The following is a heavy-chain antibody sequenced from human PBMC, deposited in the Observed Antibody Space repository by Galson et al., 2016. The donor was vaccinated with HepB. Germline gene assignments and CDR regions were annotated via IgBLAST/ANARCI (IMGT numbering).Heavy chain of an antibody. J-gene: IGHJ4*02. CDR1: GYTFTTNG. V-gene: IGHV1-18*04. D-gene: IGHD5-24*01. CDR2: ISAHNGDT. CDR3: ARDRDRSLDY. Sequence: SVKVSCKASGYTFTTNGISWVRQAPGQGLEWVAWISAHNGDTNSAQKFQGRVTLTTDKSTRTAYMELRSLTSDDTAVYYCARDRDRSLDYWGQGTLVTVSS.